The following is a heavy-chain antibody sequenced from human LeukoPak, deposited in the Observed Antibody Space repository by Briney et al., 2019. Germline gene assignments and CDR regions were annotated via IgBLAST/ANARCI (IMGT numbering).Heavy chain of an antibody. J-gene: IGHJ4*02. CDR2: ISVTGGST. D-gene: IGHD3-10*01. CDR3: AQEGQGSGSFYLPY. Sequence: GGCLRLPCSASGVTFSRYAMSWVRQPPGEGLDWVSAISVTGGSTFYAESVKGRFTVSRDNSKNTLFLQMNRLRADDTAVYYCAQEGQGSGSFYLPYWGQGILVTVSS. V-gene: IGHV3-23*01. CDR1: GVTFSRYA.